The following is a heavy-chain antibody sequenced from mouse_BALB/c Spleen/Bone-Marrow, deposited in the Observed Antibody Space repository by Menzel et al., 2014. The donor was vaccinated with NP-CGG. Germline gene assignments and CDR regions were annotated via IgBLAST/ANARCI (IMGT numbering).Heavy chain of an antibody. CDR3: XRRWDVYYFDY. CDR1: GFDFSRYW. D-gene: IGHD4-1*01. CDR2: INPDSSTI. V-gene: IGHV4-1*02. Sequence: EVQLQESGGGLVQPGGSLKLSCAASGFDFSRYWMSWVRQAPGKGLEWIGEINPDSSTINYTPSLKDKFIISRDNAKNTLYLQMSKXXXEXTALYYXXRRWDVYYFDYWGQGTTLTDSS. J-gene: IGHJ2*01.